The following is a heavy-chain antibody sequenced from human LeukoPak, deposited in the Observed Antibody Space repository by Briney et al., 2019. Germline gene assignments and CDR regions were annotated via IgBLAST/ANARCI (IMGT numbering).Heavy chain of an antibody. Sequence: PSETLSLTCSVSDGSISSYYWSWIRQPPGKGLEWIGYIYYSGTTNYNPSLKSRLTISVDTSKNQFSLKPSSVTPADTAVYYCARVLWFGEFWYYFDYWGQGTLVTVSS. CDR2: IYYSGTT. CDR3: ARVLWFGEFWYYFDY. D-gene: IGHD3-10*01. V-gene: IGHV4-59*01. CDR1: DGSISSYY. J-gene: IGHJ4*02.